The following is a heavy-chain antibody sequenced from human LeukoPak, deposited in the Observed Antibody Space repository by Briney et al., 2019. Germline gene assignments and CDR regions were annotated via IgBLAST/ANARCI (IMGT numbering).Heavy chain of an antibody. D-gene: IGHD3-9*01. J-gene: IGHJ4*02. V-gene: IGHV3-7*03. CDR1: GFTFSDYG. Sequence: GGSLRLSCTASGFTFSDYGMHWVRQPPGKGLEWVANIKQDGSEKNYVDSVKGRFTISRDNAKNSLYLQMNNLRVEDTAMYYCAGGTGFIIKDWGQGTLVTVSS. CDR3: AGGTGFIIKD. CDR2: IKQDGSEK.